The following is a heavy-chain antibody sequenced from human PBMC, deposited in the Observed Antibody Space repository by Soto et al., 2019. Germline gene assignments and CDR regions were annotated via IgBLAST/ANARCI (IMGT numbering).Heavy chain of an antibody. CDR2: IYYSGST. V-gene: IGHV4-59*08. CDR3: ARHSYYYGSGTDDP. CDR1: GGSISSYY. Sequence: SETLSLTCTVSGGSISSYYWSWIRQPPGKGLEWIGYIYYSGSTNYNPSLKSRVTISVDTSKNQFSLKLSSVTAADTAVYYCARHSYYYGSGTDDPWGQGTLVTVSS. D-gene: IGHD3-10*01. J-gene: IGHJ5*02.